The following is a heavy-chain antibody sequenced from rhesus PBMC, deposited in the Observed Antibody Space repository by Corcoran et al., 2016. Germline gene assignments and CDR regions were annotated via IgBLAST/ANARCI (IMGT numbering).Heavy chain of an antibody. D-gene: IGHD3-28*01. CDR2: ISGSSGST. J-gene: IGHJ4*01. CDR1: GGSVSSSNW. V-gene: IGHV4-65*01. Sequence: QVQLQESGPGLVKPSETLSLTCAVSGGSVSSSNWWSWIRQPPGKGLEWIGYISGSSGSTYYNPSLKSRVTISTDTSKNQFSLKLSSVTAADTAVYYCARIYDSGYFDYWGQGVLVTVSS. CDR3: ARIYDSGYFDY.